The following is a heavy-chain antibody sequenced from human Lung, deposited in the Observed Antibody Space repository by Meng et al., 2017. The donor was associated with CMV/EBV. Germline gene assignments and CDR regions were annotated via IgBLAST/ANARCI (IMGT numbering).Heavy chain of an antibody. CDR1: GDSTTNCNW. CDR2: IPHRGRP. J-gene: IGHJ1*01. CDR3: LRRSGGSV. Sequence: VTWPEAAPAPAPAPETLSLACAVTGDSTTNCNWPASVREPPGKGRECIGEIPHRGRPAYNPPLKSRVSMSIDKSNTQFSHQLTSVTAADMAVYHRLRRSGGSVWGQGTLVTVSS. D-gene: IGHD3-10*01. V-gene: IGHV4-4*03.